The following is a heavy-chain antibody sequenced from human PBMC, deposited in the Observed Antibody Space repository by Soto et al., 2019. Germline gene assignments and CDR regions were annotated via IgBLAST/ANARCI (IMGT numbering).Heavy chain of an antibody. V-gene: IGHV4-59*01. D-gene: IGHD3-3*01. CDR2: IYYSGST. Sequence: SETLSLTCTVSGGSISSYYWSWIRQPPGKGLEWIGYIYYSGSTNYNPSLKSRVTISVDTSKNQFSLKLSSVTAADTAVYYCARVPLDFWSGYSFAYWGQGTLVTVSS. J-gene: IGHJ4*02. CDR1: GGSISSYY. CDR3: ARVPLDFWSGYSFAY.